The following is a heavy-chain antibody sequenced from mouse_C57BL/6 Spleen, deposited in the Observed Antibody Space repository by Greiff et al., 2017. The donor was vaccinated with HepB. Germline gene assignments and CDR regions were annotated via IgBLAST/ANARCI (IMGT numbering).Heavy chain of an antibody. CDR2: IDTSSSNT. CDR3: AKTYEYGSSQSWFDY. D-gene: IGHD1-1*01. V-gene: IGHV1-69*01. CDR1: GYTFTSYW. J-gene: IGHJ3*01. Sequence: QVQLQQPGAELVMPGASVKLSCKASGYTFTSYWMHWVKQRPGQGLEWIGEIDTSSSNTNYNQKFKGKSTLTVDKSSSTAYMQLSSLTSEDSAVYYGAKTYEYGSSQSWFDYWGQGTLVTVSA.